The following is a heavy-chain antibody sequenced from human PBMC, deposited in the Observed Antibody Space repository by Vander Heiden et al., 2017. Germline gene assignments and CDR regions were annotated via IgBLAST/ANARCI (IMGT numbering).Heavy chain of an antibody. CDR3: ARDESRNYYDY. V-gene: IGHV3-7*01. Sequence: EGQLVEPGGGLVQPGGRLRLSWEASGFTFSNYWMTWVRQGPGKWLEWLASLKKDGTEKYYIDSVKGRFTISRDNANNSLYLQMNSLRAEDTAVYYCARDESRNYYDYWGQGTLVTVSS. CDR1: GFTFSNYW. J-gene: IGHJ4*02. D-gene: IGHD3-10*01. CDR2: LKKDGTEK.